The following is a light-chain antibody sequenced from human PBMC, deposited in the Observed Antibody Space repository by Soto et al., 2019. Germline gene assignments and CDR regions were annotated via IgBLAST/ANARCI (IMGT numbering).Light chain of an antibody. CDR3: QQRTNWPPT. CDR2: SAS. V-gene: IGKV3-11*01. J-gene: IGKJ4*01. Sequence: EIVLTQSPGTLSLSPGERATLSCRASQSVRNDLVWYHQKPVQAPRVLIYSASNRATGIPARFSGSGSGTDFTLTISSLEPEDFAVYYCQQRTNWPPTFGGGTKVEMK. CDR1: QSVRND.